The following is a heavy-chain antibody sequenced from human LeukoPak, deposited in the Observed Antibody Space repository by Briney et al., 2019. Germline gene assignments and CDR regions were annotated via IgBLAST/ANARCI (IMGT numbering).Heavy chain of an antibody. D-gene: IGHD6-19*01. CDR3: ARASSGWYGIDDY. V-gene: IGHV1-2*06. J-gene: IGHJ4*02. Sequence: ASVKVSCKASGYTFTGYYMHWVRQAPGQGLEWMGRINPNSGGTNYAQKFQGRVTMTRDTSISTAYMELSRLRSDDTAAYYCARASSGWYGIDDYWGQGTLVTVSS. CDR2: INPNSGGT. CDR1: GYTFTGYY.